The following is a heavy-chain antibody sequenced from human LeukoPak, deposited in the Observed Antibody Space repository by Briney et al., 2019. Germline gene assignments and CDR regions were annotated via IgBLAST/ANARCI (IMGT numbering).Heavy chain of an antibody. CDR1: GFTFSGHW. CDR2: IKPDGSER. Sequence: GGSLRLSCAASGFTFSGHWMSWVRQAPGKGLEWVANIKPDGSERYYVDSVKGRFTISRDNAKNSLYLQMDSLRAEDTAVYYCARGRGVDYWGRGTLVTVSS. V-gene: IGHV3-7*01. J-gene: IGHJ4*02. D-gene: IGHD5-24*01. CDR3: ARGRGVDY.